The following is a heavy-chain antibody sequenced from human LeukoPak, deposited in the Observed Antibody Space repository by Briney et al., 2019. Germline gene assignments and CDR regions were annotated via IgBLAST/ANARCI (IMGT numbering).Heavy chain of an antibody. V-gene: IGHV1-69*01. CDR3: ASGSGYYDSSGYYEGTFDY. CDR2: IIPIFGTA. Sequence: ASVKVSCKASGGTFSSYAISWVRQAPGQGLEWMGGIIPIFGTANYAQKFQGRVTITADESTSTAYMELSSLRSEDTAVYYCASGSGYYDSSGYYEGTFDYWGQGTLVTVSS. J-gene: IGHJ4*02. D-gene: IGHD3-22*01. CDR1: GGTFSSYA.